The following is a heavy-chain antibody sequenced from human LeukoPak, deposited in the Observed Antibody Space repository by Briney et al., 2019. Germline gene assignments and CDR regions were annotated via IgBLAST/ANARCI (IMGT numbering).Heavy chain of an antibody. Sequence: PSETLPLTCTVSGVPINNYYWNWIRQPPGKELEWIGYIDASGNTRHNPSLTSRVTISLDTSSNQFFLRLDSVTAADTAVYYCARQLGVYGDYNNWFDPWGQGTRVTVST. J-gene: IGHJ5*02. CDR2: IDASGNT. CDR3: ARQLGVYGDYNNWFDP. CDR1: GVPINNYY. V-gene: IGHV4-59*08. D-gene: IGHD4-17*01.